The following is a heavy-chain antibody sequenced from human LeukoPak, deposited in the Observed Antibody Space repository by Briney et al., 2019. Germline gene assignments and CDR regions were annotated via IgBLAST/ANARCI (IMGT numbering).Heavy chain of an antibody. J-gene: IGHJ4*02. D-gene: IGHD4-17*01. CDR3: AGTYGDYPSYFDY. CDR1: GGSISSGGYS. Sequence: SETLSLTCAVSGGSISSGGYSWSCIRQPPGKGLEWIGYIYYSGSTNYNPSLKSRVTISVDTSKNQFSLKLSSVTAADTAVYYCAGTYGDYPSYFDYWGQGTLVTVSS. CDR2: IYYSGST. V-gene: IGHV4-61*08.